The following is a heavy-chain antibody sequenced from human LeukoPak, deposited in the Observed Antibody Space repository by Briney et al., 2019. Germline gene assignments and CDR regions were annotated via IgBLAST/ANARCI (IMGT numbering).Heavy chain of an antibody. V-gene: IGHV4-39*07. CDR2: IYYSGST. Sequence: SETLSLTCTVSGGSISSSSYYWGWIRQPPGKGLEWIGSIYYSGSTYYNPSLKSRVTISVDTSENQFSLKLSSVTAADTAVYYCARVQDDFWSGPGGYFQHWGQGTLVTVSS. J-gene: IGHJ1*01. CDR1: GGSISSSSYY. D-gene: IGHD3-3*01. CDR3: ARVQDDFWSGPGGYFQH.